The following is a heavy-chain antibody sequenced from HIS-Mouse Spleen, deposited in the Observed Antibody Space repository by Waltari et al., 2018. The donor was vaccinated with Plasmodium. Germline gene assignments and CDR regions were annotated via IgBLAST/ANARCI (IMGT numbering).Heavy chain of an antibody. CDR2: INHSGST. CDR1: GGSFSGYY. D-gene: IGHD3-9*01. J-gene: IGHJ3*02. V-gene: IGHV4-34*02. CDR3: ARAPIRDAFDI. Sequence: QVQLQQWGAGLLKPSEPLSLPCAVYGGSFSGYYWSWIRQPPGKGLEWIGEINHSGSTNYNPALKSRVTISVDTSKNQFSLKLSSVTAADTAVYYCARAPIRDAFDIWGQGTMVTVSS.